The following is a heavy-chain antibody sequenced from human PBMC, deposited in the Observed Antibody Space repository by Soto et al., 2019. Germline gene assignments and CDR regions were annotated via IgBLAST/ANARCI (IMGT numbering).Heavy chain of an antibody. V-gene: IGHV3-23*01. CDR3: ARKIWIATMTTSFDY. J-gene: IGHJ4*02. CDR1: GFTFSSYA. CDR2: ISGSGGST. Sequence: GGSLRLSCAASGFTFSSYAMSWVRQAPGKGLEWVSAISGSGGSTNCADSVKGRFTISRDNSKNTLYLQMNSLRVEDTAEYYCARKIWIATMTTSFDYWGQGTLVTVSS. D-gene: IGHD4-17*01.